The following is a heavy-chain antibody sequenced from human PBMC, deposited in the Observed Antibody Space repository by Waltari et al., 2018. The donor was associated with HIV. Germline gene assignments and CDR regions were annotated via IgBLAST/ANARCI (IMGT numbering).Heavy chain of an antibody. CDR2: INPNSGGT. CDR3: ARVSDVVVPAAMWFDP. V-gene: IGHV1-2*02. D-gene: IGHD2-2*01. CDR1: GYTFTGYY. J-gene: IGHJ5*02. Sequence: QVQLVQSGAEVKKPGASVKVSCKASGYTFTGYYMHWVRQDPGQGLEWRGWINPNSGGTNYAQKFQGRVTMTRDTSISTAYMELSRLRSDDTAVYYCARVSDVVVPAAMWFDPWGQGTLVTVSS.